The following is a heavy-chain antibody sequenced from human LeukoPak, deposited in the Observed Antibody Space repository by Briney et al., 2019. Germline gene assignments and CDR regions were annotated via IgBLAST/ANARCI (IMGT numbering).Heavy chain of an antibody. CDR2: TYYRSKWYN. V-gene: IGHV6-1*01. D-gene: IGHD4-11*01. CDR3: ARANYSNPFDY. Sequence: SQTHSLTCAISVDSESSNSAACKSIRQSPSRGLEWLGRTYYRSKWYNDYAVSVKSRITINPDTSKNQFSLQLNSVTPEDTAVYYCARANYSNPFDYWGQGTLVTVSS. J-gene: IGHJ4*02. CDR1: VDSESSNSAA.